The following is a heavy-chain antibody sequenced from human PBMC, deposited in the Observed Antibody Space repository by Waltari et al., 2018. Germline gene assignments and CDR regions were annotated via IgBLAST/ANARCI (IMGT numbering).Heavy chain of an antibody. CDR1: EYTFSTYW. D-gene: IGHD1-1*01. CDR2: INTDGSST. Sequence: EVQLVESGGGSVQPGGSLSLSCAASEYTFSTYWMHWVRQAPGKGLEWVSRINTDGSSTLYADSVKGRFTISRDNAKNTLYLQMNSLRVEDTAVYYCVATGNAGYWGQGALVTVSS. V-gene: IGHV3-74*01. CDR3: VATGNAGY. J-gene: IGHJ4*02.